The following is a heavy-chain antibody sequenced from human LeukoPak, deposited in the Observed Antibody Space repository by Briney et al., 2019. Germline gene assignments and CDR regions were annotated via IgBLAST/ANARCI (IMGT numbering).Heavy chain of an antibody. Sequence: GGSLRLSCAASGFTFRSYEVNWVRQAPGKGLEWVSYISSSGSTTYYADSVKGRFTISRDNAKKSLYLQMNSLRAEDTALYYCARGDTETIHLDYWGQGSLVTVSS. CDR1: GFTFRSYE. CDR2: ISSSGSTT. V-gene: IGHV3-48*03. CDR3: ARGDTETIHLDY. J-gene: IGHJ4*02. D-gene: IGHD5-18*01.